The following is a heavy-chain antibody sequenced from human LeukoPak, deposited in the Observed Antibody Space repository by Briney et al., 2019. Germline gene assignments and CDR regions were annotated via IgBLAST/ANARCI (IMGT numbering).Heavy chain of an antibody. J-gene: IGHJ6*02. CDR1: GFTVSSNY. CDR3: ARDQGIYGDYYYGMDV. D-gene: IGHD4-17*01. CDR2: IYSGGST. V-gene: IGHV3-53*04. Sequence: PGGSLRLSCAASGFTVSSNYMTWVRQAPGKGLEWVSVIYSGGSTYYADSVKGRFTISRHNSKNTLYLQMNSLRAEDTAVYYCARDQGIYGDYYYGMDVWGQGTTVTVSS.